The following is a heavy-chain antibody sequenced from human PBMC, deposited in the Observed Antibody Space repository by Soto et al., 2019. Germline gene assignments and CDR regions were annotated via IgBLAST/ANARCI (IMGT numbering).Heavy chain of an antibody. CDR2: INPSGGST. CDR1: GYSFTSYY. CDR3: ANNTVPAGRRGMDG. J-gene: IGHJ6*02. V-gene: IGHV1-46*04. Sequence: ASVKVSSKASGYSFTSYYIHWGRQAPGQGLEWVGIINPSGGSTSYAQALQGRVSMTTDTSPNTAYMDLSSLTSEDTAVYWCANNTVPAGRRGMDGWGEGTRVT. D-gene: IGHD2-2*01.